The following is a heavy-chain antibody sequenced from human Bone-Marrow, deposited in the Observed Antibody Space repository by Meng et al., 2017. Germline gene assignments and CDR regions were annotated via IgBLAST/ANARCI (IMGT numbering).Heavy chain of an antibody. CDR2: IYCNDDV. D-gene: IGHD3-22*01. CDR3: AHTGGSSGYYWKYFDY. J-gene: IGHJ4*02. Sequence: QISLKGFGPERVKPTLTLPLTCTFYGFSPNISEMNVGWIRQPPGKALEWLPLIYCNDDVRYIPSLKTRLIITKDISINTVVLTMTNMGPVDAAIYYCAHTGGSSGYYWKYFDYWGQGTLVTVSS. V-gene: IGHV2-5*01. CDR1: GFSPNISEMN.